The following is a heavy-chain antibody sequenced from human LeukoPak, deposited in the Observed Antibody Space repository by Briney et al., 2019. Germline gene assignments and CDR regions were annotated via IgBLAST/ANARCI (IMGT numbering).Heavy chain of an antibody. CDR1: GFTFSTYA. J-gene: IGHJ4*01. Sequence: GGSLRLSCAASGFTFSTYAMNWVRQAPGRGLEWVSTASGNGDSTYYGDSVKGRFTISRDNSKNTLYLQMNSLRAEDTAVYYCAKDRSDSGEEPLDFWGLGTLVTVSS. CDR2: ASGNGDST. CDR3: AKDRSDSGEEPLDF. D-gene: IGHD4-17*01. V-gene: IGHV3-23*01.